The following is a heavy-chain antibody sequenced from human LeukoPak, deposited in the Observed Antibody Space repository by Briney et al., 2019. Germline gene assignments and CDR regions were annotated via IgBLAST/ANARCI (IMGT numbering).Heavy chain of an antibody. V-gene: IGHV3-23*01. J-gene: IGHJ4*02. CDR3: AKGVYDSRSTSFADN. CDR2: ISGSGSST. D-gene: IGHD3-10*01. Sequence: PGGSLRLSCAASGFTFSNYAMTWVRQAPGKGLEWVSGISGSGSSTYYADSVKGRFTISRDNSKNTLYLQMNSLRAEDTAVYYCAKGVYDSRSTSFADNWGQGTLVTVSS. CDR1: GFTFSNYA.